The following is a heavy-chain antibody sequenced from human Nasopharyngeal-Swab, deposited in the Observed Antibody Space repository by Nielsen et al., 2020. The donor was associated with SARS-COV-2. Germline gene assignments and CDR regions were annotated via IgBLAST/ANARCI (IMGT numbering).Heavy chain of an antibody. CDR3: ARGIVRIAARPRGNWFDP. Sequence: WIRQPPGKGLEWIGEINHSGSTNCNPSLKSRVTISVDTSKNQFSLKLSSVTAADTAVYYCARGIVRIAARPRGNWFDPWGQGTLVTVSS. CDR2: INHSGST. D-gene: IGHD6-6*01. V-gene: IGHV4-34*01. J-gene: IGHJ5*02.